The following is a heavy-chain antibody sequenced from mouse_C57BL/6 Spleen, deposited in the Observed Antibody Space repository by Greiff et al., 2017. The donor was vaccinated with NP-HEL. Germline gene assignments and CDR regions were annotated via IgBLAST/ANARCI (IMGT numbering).Heavy chain of an antibody. V-gene: IGHV1-55*01. Sequence: VQLQQPGAELVKPGASVKMSCKASGYTFTSYWITWVKQRPGQGLEWIGDISPGRGSTNYNEKFKSKATLTVDTSSSTAYMQLSSLTSEDSAVYYCASITTVVATRYFDVWGTGTTVTVSS. D-gene: IGHD1-1*01. CDR2: ISPGRGST. J-gene: IGHJ1*03. CDR1: GYTFTSYW. CDR3: ASITTVVATRYFDV.